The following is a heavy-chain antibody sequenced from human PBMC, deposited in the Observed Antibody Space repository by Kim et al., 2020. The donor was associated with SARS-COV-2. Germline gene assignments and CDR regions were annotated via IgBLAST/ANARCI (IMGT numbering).Heavy chain of an antibody. CDR1: GFTFSTYA. CDR3: ARDLVPWYDRTGYYYEGAFDI. J-gene: IGHJ3*02. Sequence: GGSLRLSCAVSGFTFSTYAMHWVRQAPGKGLEWVEGISHDGRNEYGADSVKGRFSISRDNSKNTLYLQMNSLRADDTAVFYCARDLVPWYDRTGYYYEGAFDIWGQGTMVTVSS. V-gene: IGHV3-30*04. CDR2: ISHDGRNE. D-gene: IGHD3-22*01.